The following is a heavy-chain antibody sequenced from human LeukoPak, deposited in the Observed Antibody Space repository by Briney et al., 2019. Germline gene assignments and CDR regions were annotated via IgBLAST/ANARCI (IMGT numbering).Heavy chain of an antibody. D-gene: IGHD3-22*01. CDR2: IYPGDSDT. J-gene: IGHJ4*02. V-gene: IGHV5-51*01. CDR1: GYSFTSYW. CDR3: ARFLYYYDSSGYYYFDY. Sequence: GESLKISCKGSGYSFTSYWIGWVRQMPGKGLEWMGIIYPGDSDTRYSPSFQGQVTISADKSISTAYLQWSSLKASDTAMYCCARFLYYYDSSGYYYFDYWGQGTLVTVSS.